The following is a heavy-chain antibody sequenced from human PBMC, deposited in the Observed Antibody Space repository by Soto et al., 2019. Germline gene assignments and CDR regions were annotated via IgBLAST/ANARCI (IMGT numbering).Heavy chain of an antibody. Sequence: EVPLVESGGGLIQPGGSLRLSCAASGFTVSSNYMSWVRQAPGKGLEWVSVIYSGGTTYYADSVKGRFTISRDNSKNTLYLQMNSLRAEDTAMYYCARGQRAYNWFDPWGQGSLVTVSS. CDR3: ARGQRAYNWFDP. V-gene: IGHV3-53*01. CDR1: GFTVSSNY. J-gene: IGHJ5*02. CDR2: IYSGGTT.